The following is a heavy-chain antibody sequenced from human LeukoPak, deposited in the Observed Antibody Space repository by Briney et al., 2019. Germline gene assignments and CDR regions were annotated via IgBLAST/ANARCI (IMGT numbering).Heavy chain of an antibody. Sequence: SETLSLTCTVSGGSISSSSYYWGWIRQPPGEGLEWIGCIYYSGSTYYNPSLKSRVTISVDTSKNQFSLKPSSVTAADTAVYYCARPGESYCSGGSCYPYYFDYWGQGTLVTVSS. CDR1: GGSISSSSYY. CDR2: IYYSGST. CDR3: ARPGESYCSGGSCYPYYFDY. J-gene: IGHJ4*02. V-gene: IGHV4-39*07. D-gene: IGHD2-15*01.